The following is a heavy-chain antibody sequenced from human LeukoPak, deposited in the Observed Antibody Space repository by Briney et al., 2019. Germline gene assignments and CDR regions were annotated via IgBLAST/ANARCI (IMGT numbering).Heavy chain of an antibody. Sequence: GASVKVSCKASGYTFTSYGISWVRQAPGQGLEWMEWISAYNGNTNYAQKLQGRVTMTTDTSTSTAYMELRSLRSDDTAVYYCARDSITFGGVIVTLWGQGTMVTVSS. D-gene: IGHD3-16*02. V-gene: IGHV1-18*04. J-gene: IGHJ3*01. CDR2: ISAYNGNT. CDR1: GYTFTSYG. CDR3: ARDSITFGGVIVTL.